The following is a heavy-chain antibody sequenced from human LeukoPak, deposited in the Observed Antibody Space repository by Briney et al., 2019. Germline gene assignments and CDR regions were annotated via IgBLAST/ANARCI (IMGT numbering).Heavy chain of an antibody. V-gene: IGHV3-30*02. CDR1: GFTFSSYG. CDR2: IRYDGSNK. D-gene: IGHD3-10*01. Sequence: GGSLRLSCAASGFTFSSYGMHWVRQAPSKGLEWVAFIRYDGSNKYYADSVKGRFTISRDNSKNTLYLQMNSLRAEDTAVYYCARDGYHYYGSGTYFGYYYMDVWGKGTTVTISS. J-gene: IGHJ6*03. CDR3: ARDGYHYYGSGTYFGYYYMDV.